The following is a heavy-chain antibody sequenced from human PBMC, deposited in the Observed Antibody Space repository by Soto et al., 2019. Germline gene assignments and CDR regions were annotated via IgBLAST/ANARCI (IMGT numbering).Heavy chain of an antibody. J-gene: IGHJ4*02. V-gene: IGHV4-59*01. CDR2: IYFNGNT. CDR1: ADSFSKYY. Sequence: SETLSLTCSVSADSFSKYYWTWIRQPPGEGLEWIGYIYFNGNTNYNPSLKGRVTISIDTSKKQFSLNLSSVTAAATAVYSWASGTLGGVVLAHWGQGTLVAVSS. CDR3: ASGTLGGVVLAH. D-gene: IGHD3-16*01.